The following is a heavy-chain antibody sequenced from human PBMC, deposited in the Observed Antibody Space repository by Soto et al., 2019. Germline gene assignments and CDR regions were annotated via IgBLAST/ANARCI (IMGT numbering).Heavy chain of an antibody. D-gene: IGHD3-3*01. Sequence: QLQLQESGPGLVKPSETLSLTCTVSGGSFDSTGYYWAWVRQPPGKGLEWIACIYYSGSTYYNPSTQTTLSISLDTYRTQISRSLSSVTAAHTPVYYCATVPIFGSTPSSFDYGGKGTLVTVSS. CDR2: IYYSGST. CDR1: GGSFDSTGYY. CDR3: ATVPIFGSTPSSFDY. J-gene: IGHJ4*02. V-gene: IGHV4-39*01.